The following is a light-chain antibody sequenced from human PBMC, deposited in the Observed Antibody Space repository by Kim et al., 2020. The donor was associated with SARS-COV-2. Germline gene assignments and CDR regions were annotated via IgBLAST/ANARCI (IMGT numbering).Light chain of an antibody. CDR2: EVS. Sequence: QSALTQPASVSGSPGQSITISCTGTSSDVGSYNLVSWYQQHPGKAPKLMIYEVSKRPSGVSNRFSGSSAGNTASLTISGLQAEDEADYYCCSYAGSSLFVFGTGTKVTVL. CDR1: SSDVGSYNL. CDR3: CSYAGSSLFV. V-gene: IGLV2-23*02. J-gene: IGLJ1*01.